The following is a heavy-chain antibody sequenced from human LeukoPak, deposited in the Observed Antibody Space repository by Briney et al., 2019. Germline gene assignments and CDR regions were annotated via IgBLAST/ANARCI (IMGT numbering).Heavy chain of an antibody. CDR3: ARDDVESSGWLYEYFQH. Sequence: ASVKVSCKASGGTFSSYAISWVRQAPGQGLEWMGRIIPILGIANYAQKFQGRVTITADKSTSTAYMELSSLRSEDTAVYYCARDDVESSGWLYEYFQHWGQGTLVTVSS. CDR1: GGTFSSYA. CDR2: IIPILGIA. V-gene: IGHV1-69*04. D-gene: IGHD6-19*01. J-gene: IGHJ1*01.